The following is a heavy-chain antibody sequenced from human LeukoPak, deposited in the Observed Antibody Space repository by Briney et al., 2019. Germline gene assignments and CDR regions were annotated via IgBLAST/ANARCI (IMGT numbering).Heavy chain of an antibody. J-gene: IGHJ6*02. Sequence: GGSLRLSCAASGFTFSSYSMNWVRQAPGKGLEWVSSISSSSSYIYYADSVKGRFTISRDNAKNSLYLQMNSLRAEDTAVYYCARQVVAGLYYYGMDVWGQGTTVTVSS. CDR2: ISSSSSYI. CDR3: ARQVVAGLYYYGMDV. CDR1: GFTFSSYS. D-gene: IGHD6-19*01. V-gene: IGHV3-21*01.